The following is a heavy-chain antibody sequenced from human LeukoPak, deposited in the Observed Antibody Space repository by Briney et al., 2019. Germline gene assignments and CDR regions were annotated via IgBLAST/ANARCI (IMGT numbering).Heavy chain of an antibody. CDR1: GYTFTSYG. CDR2: ISAYNGNT. CDR3: ASSSIAALIAAWTMDY. D-gene: IGHD6-6*01. J-gene: IGHJ4*02. V-gene: IGHV1-18*01. Sequence: ASVKVSCKASGYTFTSYGISWVRQAPGQGLEWMGWISAYNGNTNYAQKLQGRVTMTTDTSTSTAYMELRSLRSDDTAVYYCASSSIAALIAAWTMDYWGQGTLVTVSS.